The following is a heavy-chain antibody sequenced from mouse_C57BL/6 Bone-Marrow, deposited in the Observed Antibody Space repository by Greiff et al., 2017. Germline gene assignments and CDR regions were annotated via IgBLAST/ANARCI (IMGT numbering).Heavy chain of an antibody. J-gene: IGHJ2*01. CDR1: GYAFSSSW. V-gene: IGHV1-82*01. CDR3: ARGGVYYEYFDY. Sequence: VQLQQSGPELVKPGASVKISCKASGYAFSSSWLNWVKQSPGKGLEWIGRIYPGDGDTNYNGKFKGKATLTVDKSSSTAYMQLSSLTSEDSAVYFCARGGVYYEYFDYWGQGTTLTVSS. CDR2: IYPGDGDT. D-gene: IGHD1-1*01.